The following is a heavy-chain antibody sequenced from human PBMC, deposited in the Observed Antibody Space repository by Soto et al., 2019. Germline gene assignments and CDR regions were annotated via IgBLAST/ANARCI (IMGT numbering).Heavy chain of an antibody. CDR1: GGSISSGGYY. D-gene: IGHD3-10*01. CDR2: IYYSGST. J-gene: IGHJ6*02. CDR3: ARVMGYYYGSGSYFGAYGMDV. Sequence: QVQLQESGPGLVKPSQTLSLTCTVSGGSISSGGYYWSWIRQHPGKGLEWIGYIYYSGSTYYNPSLKSRVTISVDTSKNQFSLKLSSVTAADTAVYYCARVMGYYYGSGSYFGAYGMDVWGQGTTVTVSS. V-gene: IGHV4-31*03.